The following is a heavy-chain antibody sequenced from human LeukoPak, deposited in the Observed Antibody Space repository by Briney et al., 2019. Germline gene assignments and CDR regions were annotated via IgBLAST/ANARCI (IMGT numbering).Heavy chain of an antibody. V-gene: IGHV4-59*03. CDR3: ATGRDPYKTGH. CDR2: ICDNGNT. J-gene: IGHJ4*02. CDR1: AVSFSPAH. Sequence: SETLSLTCTFSAVSFSPAHWSWIRQPPGKGLEWIGVICDNGNTDYNPSLKSRVTISVDTSKSQFPLNLNSLAAADTAVYYCATGRDPYKTGHWGQGTLVTVSS. D-gene: IGHD3-10*01.